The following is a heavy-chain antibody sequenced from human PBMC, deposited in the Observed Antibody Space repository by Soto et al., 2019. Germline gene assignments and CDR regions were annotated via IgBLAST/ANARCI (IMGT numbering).Heavy chain of an antibody. CDR1: GYSFTSYW. CDR2: IYPGDSDT. D-gene: IGHD2-21*02. V-gene: IGHV5-51*01. CDR3: ARAVGGYCGGDCYSGDAFDI. J-gene: IGHJ3*02. Sequence: GESLKISCQGSGYSFTSYWIGWVRQMPGKGLEWMGIIYPGDSDTRYSPSFQGQVTISAEKSISTAYLQWSSLKASDTAMYYCARAVGGYCGGDCYSGDAFDIWGQGTMVTVSS.